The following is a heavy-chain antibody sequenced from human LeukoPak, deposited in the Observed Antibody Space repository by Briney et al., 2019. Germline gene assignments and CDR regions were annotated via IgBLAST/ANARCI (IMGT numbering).Heavy chain of an antibody. CDR3: AREDYGGNSRDYFDY. V-gene: IGHV4-59*12. D-gene: IGHD4-23*01. J-gene: IGHJ4*02. CDR2: ISYSGST. CDR1: GGSISSYY. Sequence: PSETLSLTCTVSGGSISSYYWSWIRQPPGKGLEWIGYISYSGSTNYNPSLKSRVTISVDTSKNQFSLKLSSVTAADTAVYYCAREDYGGNSRDYFDYWGQGTLVTVSS.